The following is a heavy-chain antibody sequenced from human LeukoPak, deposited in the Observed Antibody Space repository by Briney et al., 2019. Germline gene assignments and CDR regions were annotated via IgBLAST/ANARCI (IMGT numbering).Heavy chain of an antibody. V-gene: IGHV3-66*01. Sequence: GGSLRLSCAASGFTVSSNYMYWVRQAPGKGLEWVSVIYSGGSTYYADSVKGRFTISRDNSKNTLYLQMNSLRAEDTAVYYCARAHHTSGYSSSWYVVDSWGQGTLVTVSS. J-gene: IGHJ4*02. CDR3: ARAHHTSGYSSSWYVVDS. CDR1: GFTVSSNY. CDR2: IYSGGST. D-gene: IGHD6-13*01.